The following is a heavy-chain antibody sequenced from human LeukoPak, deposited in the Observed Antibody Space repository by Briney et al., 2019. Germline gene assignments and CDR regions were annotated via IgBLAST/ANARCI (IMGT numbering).Heavy chain of an antibody. J-gene: IGHJ4*02. CDR3: ARGTTRVTLTYYFDY. CDR2: INPNSGGT. Sequence: ASVKVSCKAPGYTFTGYYMHWVRQAPGQGLEWMGWINPNSGGTNYAQKFQGRVTMTRDTSISTAYMELSRLRSDDTAVYYCARGTTRVTLTYYFDYWGQGTLVTVSS. D-gene: IGHD2-21*02. CDR1: GYTFTGYY. V-gene: IGHV1-2*02.